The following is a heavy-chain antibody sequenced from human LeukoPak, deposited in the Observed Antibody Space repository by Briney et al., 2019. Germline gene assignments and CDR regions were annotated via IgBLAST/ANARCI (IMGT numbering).Heavy chain of an antibody. V-gene: IGHV4-59*12. CDR1: GGSISSYY. Sequence: SETLSLTCTVSGGSISSYYWSWVRQPPGKGLEWIGYIYYSGSTNYNPSLMSRVTISVDTSKNQFSLKLSSVTAADTAVYYCASSEDFDYWGQGTLVTVSS. CDR3: ASSEDFDY. J-gene: IGHJ4*02. CDR2: IYYSGST.